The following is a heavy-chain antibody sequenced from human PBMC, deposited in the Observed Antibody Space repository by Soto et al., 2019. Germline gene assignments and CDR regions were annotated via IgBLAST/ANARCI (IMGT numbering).Heavy chain of an antibody. CDR3: AIFSSGWSFDY. V-gene: IGHV3-7*03. CDR2: IKQDGSEK. Sequence: VGSLRLSCAASGFTFSSYWMSWVRQAPGKGLEWVANIKQDGSEKYYVDSVKGRFTISRDNAKNSLYLQMNSLRAEDTAVYYCAIFSSGWSFDYWGQGTLVTVSS. J-gene: IGHJ4*02. CDR1: GFTFSSYW. D-gene: IGHD6-19*01.